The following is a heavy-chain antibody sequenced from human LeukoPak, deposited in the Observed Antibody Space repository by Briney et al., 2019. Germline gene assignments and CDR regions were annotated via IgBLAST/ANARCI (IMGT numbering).Heavy chain of an antibody. Sequence: GGSLRLSCAASGFTLSSHAMNWVRQAPGKGLEWVSYISISSSSVYYADSVKGRFTISRDTSKTILYLQMNSLRAEDTAVYFCARERSDAFDIWGQGTMVTVSS. V-gene: IGHV3-48*01. J-gene: IGHJ3*02. CDR1: GFTLSSHA. D-gene: IGHD4-17*01. CDR3: ARERSDAFDI. CDR2: ISISSSSV.